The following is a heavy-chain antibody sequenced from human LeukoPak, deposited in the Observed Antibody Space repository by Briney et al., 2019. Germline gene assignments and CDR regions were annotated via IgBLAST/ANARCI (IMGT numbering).Heavy chain of an antibody. CDR3: AKGSTAGLAY. CDR2: ISDGGSNK. J-gene: IGHJ4*02. CDR1: GFTFSSYG. V-gene: IGHV3-30*18. Sequence: PGGSLRLSCAASGFTFSSYGMHWVRQAPGKGLEWVAVISDGGSNKYYADSVKGRFTISRDNSKNTLYLQMNSLRAEDTAVYYCAKGSTAGLAYCGQATLVTVYS. D-gene: IGHD6-25*01.